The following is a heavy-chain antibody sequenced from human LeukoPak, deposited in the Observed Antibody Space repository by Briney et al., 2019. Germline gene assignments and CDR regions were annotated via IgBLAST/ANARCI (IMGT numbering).Heavy chain of an antibody. CDR2: ISTNGGST. V-gene: IGHV3-64*01. Sequence: GGSLRLSCAASGFTFSEYSMHWVRQAPGKGLEYVSAISTNGGSTYYVNSVKGRFTISRDDPKNTLDLQMGSLRPEDMAVYYCARGFRYYGSGIDYWGQGTLVTVSS. CDR3: ARGFRYYGSGIDY. CDR1: GFTFSEYS. J-gene: IGHJ4*02. D-gene: IGHD3-10*01.